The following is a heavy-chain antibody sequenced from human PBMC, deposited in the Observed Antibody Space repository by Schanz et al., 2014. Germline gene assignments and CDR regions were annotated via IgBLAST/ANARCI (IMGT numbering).Heavy chain of an antibody. D-gene: IGHD3-9*01. Sequence: QVQLVQSGAEVKKPGASVKLSCKASGYTFTNYYIHWVRQAPGQGLEWMGRIYLSDGSTRYAQKFQAGSTVNWDKSPTTVYLDLSTLISEHTAVYYCAFDRDDAYDIWGQGTTVTVSS. CDR2: IYLSDGST. CDR1: GYTFTNYY. V-gene: IGHV1-46*01. CDR3: AFDRDDAYDI. J-gene: IGHJ3*02.